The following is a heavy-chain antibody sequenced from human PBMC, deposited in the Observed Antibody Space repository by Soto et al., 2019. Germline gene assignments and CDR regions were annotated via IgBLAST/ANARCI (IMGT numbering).Heavy chain of an antibody. J-gene: IGHJ5*02. CDR2: ISSSGST. Sequence: SLTCTVSSGSISSGDYFWTWIRQQPGKGLEWTGYISSSGSTYYNPSLMSRLTISVDSSVNQFSLNLSSVTAADTAVYYCARGSFSSSSSWFDPWGQGTLVTVSS. CDR1: SGSISSGDYF. D-gene: IGHD6-6*01. V-gene: IGHV4-31*03. CDR3: ARGSFSSSSSWFDP.